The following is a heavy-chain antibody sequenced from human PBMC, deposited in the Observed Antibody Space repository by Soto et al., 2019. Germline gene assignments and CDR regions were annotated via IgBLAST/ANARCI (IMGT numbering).Heavy chain of an antibody. CDR3: ARESEDLTSNFDY. V-gene: IGHV3-21*06. CDR2: ISSTTNYI. Sequence: GGSLRLSCAASGFTFTRYSMNWVRQAPGKGLEWVSSISSTTNYIYYGDSMKGRFTISRDNAKNSLYLEMNSLRAKDTAVYYCARESEDLTSNFDYWGQGTLVTVSS. J-gene: IGHJ4*02. CDR1: GFTFTRYS.